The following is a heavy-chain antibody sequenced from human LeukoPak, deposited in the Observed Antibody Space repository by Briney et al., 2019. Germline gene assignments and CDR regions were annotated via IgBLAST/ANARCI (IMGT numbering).Heavy chain of an antibody. D-gene: IGHD1-26*01. J-gene: IGHJ4*02. CDR2: ISGSGGST. Sequence: GGSLRLSCAASGFTFSSYAMSWVRRAPGKGLEWVSAISGSGGSTYYADSVKGRFTISRDNSKNTLYLQMNSLRAEDTAVYYCAKDQEWELLECRADYWGQGTLVTVSS. CDR1: GFTFSSYA. CDR3: AKDQEWELLECRADY. V-gene: IGHV3-23*01.